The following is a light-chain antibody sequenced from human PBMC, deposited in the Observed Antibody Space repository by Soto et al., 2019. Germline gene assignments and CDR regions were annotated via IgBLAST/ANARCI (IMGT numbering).Light chain of an antibody. V-gene: IGKV1-5*03. CDR2: KAS. J-gene: IGKJ4*01. CDR1: QSISDW. Sequence: DIQMTQSPSTLSANVGDRVNITCRASQSISDWLAWYQQKPGQAPKLLIYKASTLESGVPSSFSGSGSGTEFTLTISSLQTDDFASYYCQQYSSYPSLSFGGVTKLEIK. CDR3: QQYSSYPSLS.